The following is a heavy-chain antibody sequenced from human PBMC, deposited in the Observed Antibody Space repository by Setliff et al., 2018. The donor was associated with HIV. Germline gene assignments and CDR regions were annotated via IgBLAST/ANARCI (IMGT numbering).Heavy chain of an antibody. CDR3: AKGVKWLAP. V-gene: IGHV3-53*01. Sequence: PGGSLRLSCAASGFTFTGTWMAWVRQAPGKGLEWVSVMNNDGRTYYAESVKGRFTVSRDNSINILYLHMNSLIAEDTAVYYCAKGVKWLAPWGQGTLVTVSS. CDR2: MNNDGRT. J-gene: IGHJ5*02. D-gene: IGHD3-10*01. CDR1: GFTFTGTW.